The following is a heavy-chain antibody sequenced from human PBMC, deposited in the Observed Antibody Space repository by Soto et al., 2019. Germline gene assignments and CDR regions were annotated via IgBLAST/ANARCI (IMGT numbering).Heavy chain of an antibody. J-gene: IGHJ5*02. CDR2: IYYSGST. V-gene: IGHV4-30-4*01. Sequence: QVQLQESGPGLVKPSQTLSLTCTVSGGSISSGDYYWSWTRQPPGKGLEWIGYIYYSGSTFYNPSLKNRVTISLDTSKIQFSLKLSSVTAADTAVYYCVREGGHNWFDPWGQGTLVTVSS. CDR3: VREGGHNWFDP. D-gene: IGHD3-16*01. CDR1: GGSISSGDYY.